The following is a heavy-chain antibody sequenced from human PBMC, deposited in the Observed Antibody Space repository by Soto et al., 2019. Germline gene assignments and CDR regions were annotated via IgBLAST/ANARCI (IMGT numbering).Heavy chain of an antibody. D-gene: IGHD3-10*01. Sequence: QVQLQESGPGLVKPSETLSLTCTVSGGSISSYYWSWIRQPPGKGLEWIGYIYYSGSTNYNPSPKSRVTISVDTSKNQFSLKLSSVTAADTAVYYCAREPGISGSYYTYNYYYYGMDVWGQGTTVTVSS. CDR1: GGSISSYY. J-gene: IGHJ6*02. V-gene: IGHV4-59*01. CDR3: AREPGISGSYYTYNYYYYGMDV. CDR2: IYYSGST.